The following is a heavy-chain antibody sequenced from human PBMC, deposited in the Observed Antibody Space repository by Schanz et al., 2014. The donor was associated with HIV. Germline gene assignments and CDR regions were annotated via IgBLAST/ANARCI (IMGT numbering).Heavy chain of an antibody. J-gene: IGHJ4*02. V-gene: IGHV3-30-3*01. CDR2: ISFDGSNK. D-gene: IGHD3-10*01. CDR1: GFTFSTYA. CDR3: AKGQRGVVRGDIDH. Sequence: QVQLVESGGGVVQPGRSLRLSCAASGFTFSTYAMHWVRQAPGKGLEWMAVISFDGSNKYYADSVKGQFTISRDNSKNTLYLQMNSLRAEDTAVYYCAKGQRGVVRGDIDHWGQGTLVTVSS.